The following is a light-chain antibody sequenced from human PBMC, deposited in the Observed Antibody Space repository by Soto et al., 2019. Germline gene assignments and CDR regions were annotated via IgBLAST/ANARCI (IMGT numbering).Light chain of an antibody. CDR3: QQPNSYPRT. CDR2: TAS. J-gene: IGKJ1*01. Sequence: DIQLTQSPSTLSASVGDRVTITCRASQSISTWLAWYQQKPGKAPKLLIYTASNLERGVPSRFSGSGSGTEFTLPISSLQPDDFATYYCQQPNSYPRTFGQGNKVEIK. V-gene: IGKV1-5*03. CDR1: QSISTW.